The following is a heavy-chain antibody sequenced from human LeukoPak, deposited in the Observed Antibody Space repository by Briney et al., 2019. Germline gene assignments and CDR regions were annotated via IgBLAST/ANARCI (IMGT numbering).Heavy chain of an antibody. CDR3: AKDRDLLFAHCWFDL. D-gene: IGHD3-10*01. Sequence: GGSLRLSCAASGFTSRTYAMSWGRQAPGKGLEWVSGISFSGGSAYYADAVNGRFTISRDNSNNTLYLKMNRLRAEDTAVYYCAKDRDLLFAHCWFDLWGQGILVTVSS. CDR1: GFTSRTYA. CDR2: ISFSGGSA. V-gene: IGHV3-23*01. J-gene: IGHJ5*02.